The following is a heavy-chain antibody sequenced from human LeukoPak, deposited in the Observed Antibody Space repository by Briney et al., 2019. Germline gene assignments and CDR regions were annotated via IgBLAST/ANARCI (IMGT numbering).Heavy chain of an antibody. Sequence: GGTLRLSCAASGFTFSSYGMSCVRQAPGKGLEWVSSISGSGGNTYYRDSVKGRFTISRDNSKNTLYLQMNSLRAEDTAIYYCAKDGRRISMIGVVRRGHYFDYWGQGALVTVSS. CDR3: AKDGRRISMIGVVRRGHYFDY. CDR2: ISGSGGNT. D-gene: IGHD3-22*01. J-gene: IGHJ4*02. CDR1: GFTFSSYG. V-gene: IGHV3-23*01.